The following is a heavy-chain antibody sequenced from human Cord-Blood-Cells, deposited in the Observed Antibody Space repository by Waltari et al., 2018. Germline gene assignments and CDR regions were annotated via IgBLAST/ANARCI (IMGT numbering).Heavy chain of an antibody. D-gene: IGHD3-3*01. V-gene: IGHV1-24*01. CDR1: GYTLTELS. CDR3: ATNPDFWSGYYDAFDI. CDR2: FDPEDGET. J-gene: IGHJ3*02. Sequence: QVQLVQSGAEVKKPGASVKVSCKVSGYTLTELSMHWVRQAPGKGLEWMGGFDPEDGETIYAQKFQGRVTMTEDTATDTAYMELSSLRSEDTAVYYCATNPDFWSGYYDAFDIWGQGTMVTVSS.